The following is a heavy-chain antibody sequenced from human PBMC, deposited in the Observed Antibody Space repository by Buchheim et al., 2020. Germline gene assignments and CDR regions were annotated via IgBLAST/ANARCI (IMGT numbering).Heavy chain of an antibody. CDR1: GFTISSYW. V-gene: IGHV3-74*01. D-gene: IGHD2-2*01. J-gene: IGHJ4*02. CDR3: ARDGGHCSSTACFDFDY. Sequence: EVQLVESGGGLVQPGGSLRLSCAASGFTISSYWMHWVRQVPGKGPVWVHGISGDGRTTNYPAPVKGGSTIPRANAKKSLYLEMDSLRAEDTAVYYCARDGGHCSSTACFDFDYWGQG. CDR2: ISGDGRTT.